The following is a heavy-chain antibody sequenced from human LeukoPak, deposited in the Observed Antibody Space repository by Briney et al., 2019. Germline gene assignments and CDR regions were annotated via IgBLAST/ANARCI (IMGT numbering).Heavy chain of an antibody. Sequence: SETLSLTCTVSNGSISSYYWSWIRQPPGKGLEWIGYIYYSGSTNYNPSLKSRVTISVDTSKNQFSLKLSSVTAADTAVYYCARGVAVAGIRWFDPWGQGTLVTVSS. J-gene: IGHJ5*02. CDR3: ARGVAVAGIRWFDP. V-gene: IGHV4-59*01. CDR2: IYYSGST. CDR1: NGSISSYY. D-gene: IGHD6-19*01.